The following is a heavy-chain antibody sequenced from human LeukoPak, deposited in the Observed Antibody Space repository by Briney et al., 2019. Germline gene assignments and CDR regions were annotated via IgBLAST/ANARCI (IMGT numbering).Heavy chain of an antibody. CDR2: IYYSGST. D-gene: IGHD6-6*01. CDR1: GGSISSYY. V-gene: IGHV4-59*01. CDR3: ARDLYSSSRYFDY. Sequence: SETLSLTCTDSGGSISSYYWSWIRQPPGKGLEWIGYIYYSGSTNYNPSLKSRVTISVDTSKNQFSLKLSSVTAADTAVYYCARDLYSSSRYFDYWGQGTLVTVSS. J-gene: IGHJ4*02.